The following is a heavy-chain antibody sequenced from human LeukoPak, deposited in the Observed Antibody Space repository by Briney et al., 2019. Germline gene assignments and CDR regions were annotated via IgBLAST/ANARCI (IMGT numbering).Heavy chain of an antibody. V-gene: IGHV3-74*01. J-gene: IGHJ5*02. CDR3: ARAKFKYYYDSSGYNWFDP. CDR1: GFTFSSYW. Sequence: PGESLRLSCAASGFTFSSYWVHWVRQAPGKGLVWVSRIHTDGSSTSYADSVKGRFTISRDNAKHTLYLQMNSLRAEDTAVYYCARAKFKYYYDSSGYNWFDPWGQGTLVTVSS. CDR2: IHTDGSST. D-gene: IGHD3-22*01.